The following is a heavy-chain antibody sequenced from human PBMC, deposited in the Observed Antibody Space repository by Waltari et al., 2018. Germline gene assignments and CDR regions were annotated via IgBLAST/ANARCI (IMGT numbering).Heavy chain of an antibody. Sequence: QVQLQQWGAGLLKPSETLSLTCAVYGGSFSGYYWSWIRQPPGRGLEWIGEINHSGSTNYNPSLKSRVTISVDTSKNQFSLKLSSVTAADTAVYYCARGFGVVTYYYYYYGMDVWGQGTTVTVSS. V-gene: IGHV4-34*01. CDR1: GGSFSGYY. D-gene: IGHD3-3*01. CDR2: INHSGST. J-gene: IGHJ6*02. CDR3: ARGFGVVTYYYYYYGMDV.